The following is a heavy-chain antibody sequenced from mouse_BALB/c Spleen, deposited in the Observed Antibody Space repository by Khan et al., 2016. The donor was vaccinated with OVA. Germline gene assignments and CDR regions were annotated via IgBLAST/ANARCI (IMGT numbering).Heavy chain of an antibody. CDR2: MIYTGYT. CDR3: ARSTYRYAFAY. V-gene: IGHV3-8*02. Sequence: MQLEESGPSLVKPSQTLSLTCSVTGDSITSGYWSWIRKFPGTKLEYMGYMIYTGYTYYNPSLKSRLSITRPTSKHQYYLQLNSVTTEDTATYSCARSTYRYAFAYWGQGTLVTVSA. D-gene: IGHD2-14*01. CDR1: GDSITSGY. J-gene: IGHJ3*01.